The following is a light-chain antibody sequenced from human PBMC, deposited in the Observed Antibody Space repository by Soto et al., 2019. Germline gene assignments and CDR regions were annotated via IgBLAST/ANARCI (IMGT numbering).Light chain of an antibody. V-gene: IGLV2-23*01. CDR1: SSDVGSYNL. J-gene: IGLJ2*01. Sequence: QSVLTQPASVSGSPGQSITISCTGTSSDVGSYNLVSWYQQHPGKAPKLMIYEGSKRPSGVSNRFSGSKSGNTASLTISGLQAEDEADYYCCSYAGSSLWVVFGGGTKVTVL. CDR3: CSYAGSSLWVV. CDR2: EGS.